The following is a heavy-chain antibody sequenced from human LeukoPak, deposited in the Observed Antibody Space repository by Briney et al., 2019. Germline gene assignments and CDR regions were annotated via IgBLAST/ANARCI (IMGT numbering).Heavy chain of an antibody. CDR2: IYYSGST. Sequence: SETLSLTCTVSGGSISSNTYYWGWIRQPPGKGPEWIGSIYYSGSTYYNPSLKSRVTISVDTSKNQFSLELSSVTAADTAVYYCARDYQGGYGDKTVDYWGQGTLVTVSS. V-gene: IGHV4-39*07. CDR1: GGSISSNTYY. J-gene: IGHJ4*02. D-gene: IGHD5-18*01. CDR3: ARDYQGGYGDKTVDY.